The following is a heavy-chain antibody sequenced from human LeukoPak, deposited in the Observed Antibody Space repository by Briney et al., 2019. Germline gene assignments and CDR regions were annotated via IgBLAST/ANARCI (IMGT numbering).Heavy chain of an antibody. J-gene: IGHJ6*03. CDR3: ARDYYGSGSYYPPAYYYYYMDV. CDR2: INADNGNT. Sequence: ASVKVSCKASGYTFTNFAIHWVRQAPGQRPEWMGWINADNGNTKYSQYFQDRITISRDTSTSTAYMELRSLRSDDTAVYYCARDYYGSGSYYPPAYYYYYMDVWGKGTTVTISS. V-gene: IGHV1-3*01. D-gene: IGHD3-10*01. CDR1: GYTFTNFA.